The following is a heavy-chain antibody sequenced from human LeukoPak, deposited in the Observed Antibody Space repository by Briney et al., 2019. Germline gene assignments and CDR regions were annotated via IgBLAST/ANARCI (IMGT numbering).Heavy chain of an antibody. D-gene: IGHD3-3*01. Sequence: ASVKVSCKASGYTFTSYGISWVRQAPGQGLEWMGWISAYNGNTNYAQKLQGRVTMTTDASTSTAYMELRSLRSDDTAVYYCARVGHPNPTYYDFWSGYLSNNNWFDPWGQGTLVTVSS. V-gene: IGHV1-18*01. J-gene: IGHJ5*02. CDR1: GYTFTSYG. CDR2: ISAYNGNT. CDR3: ARVGHPNPTYYDFWSGYLSNNNWFDP.